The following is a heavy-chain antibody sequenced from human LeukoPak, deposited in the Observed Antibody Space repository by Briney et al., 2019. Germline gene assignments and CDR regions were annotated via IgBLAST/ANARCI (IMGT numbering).Heavy chain of an antibody. D-gene: IGHD2/OR15-2a*01. V-gene: IGHV4-30-4*01. J-gene: IGHJ4*02. CDR3: ARELYRRGYFDY. CDR2: IYYSGST. Sequence: SQTLSLTCTVSGGSISSGDYYWSWIRQPPGKGLEWIGYIYYSGSTNYNPSLKSRVTISVDTSKNQFSLKLSSVTAADTAVYYCARELYRRGYFDYWGQGTLVTVSS. CDR1: GGSISSGDYY.